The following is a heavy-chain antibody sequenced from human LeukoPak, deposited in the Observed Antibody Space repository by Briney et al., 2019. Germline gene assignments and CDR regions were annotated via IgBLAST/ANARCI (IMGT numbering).Heavy chain of an antibody. CDR1: GGSISSFY. J-gene: IGHJ4*02. Sequence: SETLSLTCTVSGGSISSFYWSWIRQPPGKGLEWIGYIHYSGTTNYYPSLKSRVTIALDTSKNQFSLKLNSVTAADTAVYYCARFGTSSSRFFDQWGQGTLVTVSS. V-gene: IGHV4-59*01. CDR2: IHYSGTT. CDR3: ARFGTSSSRFFDQ. D-gene: IGHD6-6*01.